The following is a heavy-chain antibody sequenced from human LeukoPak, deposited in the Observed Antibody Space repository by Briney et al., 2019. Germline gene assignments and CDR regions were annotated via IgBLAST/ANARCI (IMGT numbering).Heavy chain of an antibody. D-gene: IGHD3-16*01. CDR3: ARDGGAVPFDY. CDR1: GGSISSSSYY. CDR2: IYYSGST. V-gene: IGHV4-39*07. Sequence: SETLSLTCTVSGGSISSSSYYWGWIRQPPGKGLEWIGSIYYSGSTYYNPSLKSRVTISVGTSKNQFSLKLSSVTAADTAVYYCARDGGAVPFDYWGQGTLVTVSS. J-gene: IGHJ4*02.